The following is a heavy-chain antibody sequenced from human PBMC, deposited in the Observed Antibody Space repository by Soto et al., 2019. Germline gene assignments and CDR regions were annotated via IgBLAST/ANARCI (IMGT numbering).Heavy chain of an antibody. CDR3: ARGIAVAGKGDYYYYYGMDV. CDR1: GGTFSSYA. J-gene: IGHJ6*02. CDR2: IIPIFGTA. D-gene: IGHD6-19*01. V-gene: IGHV1-69*06. Sequence: QVQLVQSEAEVKKPGSSVKVSCKASGGTFSSYAISWVRQAPGQGLEWMGGIIPIFGTANYAQKFQGRVTITSDKSTSTAYMELSSLRSEDTAVYYCARGIAVAGKGDYYYYYGMDVWGQGTTVTVSS.